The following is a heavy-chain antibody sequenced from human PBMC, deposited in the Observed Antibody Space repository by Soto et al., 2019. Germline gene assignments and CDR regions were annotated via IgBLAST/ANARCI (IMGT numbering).Heavy chain of an antibody. J-gene: IGHJ1*01. CDR1: GYTITSND. CDR3: AGLGPGIAVASNRGYFQH. CDR2: MNPNSGNT. Sequence: APVNASSKAPGYTITSNDINSVRQANGQGLEWMGWMNPNSGNTGYAQKFQGRVTMTRNTSISTANMELSSLRSEDTAVYYCAGLGPGIAVASNRGYFQHWGQGTLVTVSS. D-gene: IGHD6-19*01. V-gene: IGHV1-8*01.